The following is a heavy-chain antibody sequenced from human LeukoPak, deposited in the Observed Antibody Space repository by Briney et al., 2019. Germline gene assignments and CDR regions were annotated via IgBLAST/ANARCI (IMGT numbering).Heavy chain of an antibody. D-gene: IGHD5-24*01. J-gene: IGHJ4*02. V-gene: IGHV4-59*01. CDR2: IYYSGST. CDR1: GASISSYY. CDR3: AREGGYNFVDY. Sequence: SETLSLTCSVSGASISSYYWSWIRQPPGKGLEWIGYIYYSGSTNYNPSLKSRVTISVDTSKNQFSLKLSSVTAADTAVYYCAREGGYNFVDYWGQGTLVTVSS.